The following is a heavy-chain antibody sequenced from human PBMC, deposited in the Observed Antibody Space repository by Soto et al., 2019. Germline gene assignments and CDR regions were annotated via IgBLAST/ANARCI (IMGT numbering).Heavy chain of an antibody. D-gene: IGHD2-21*02. CDR3: TRDPEGDLDFDY. J-gene: IGHJ4*02. Sequence: DVQLVESGGRLVQPGGSQRLSCAASGFIFSNFGLTWVRQAPGKGLEWVSHINAPATSTLYANSVRGRFAISRDNARNSVYLQMSSLTGEDTAVYYCTRDPEGDLDFDYWGQGTLVTVSS. CDR1: GFIFSNFG. CDR2: INAPATST. V-gene: IGHV3-48*03.